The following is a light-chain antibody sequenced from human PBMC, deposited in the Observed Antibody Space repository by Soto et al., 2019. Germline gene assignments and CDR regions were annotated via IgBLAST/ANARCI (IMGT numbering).Light chain of an antibody. CDR1: SYNIGNND. J-gene: IGLJ2*01. Sequence: QSVLTQPPSVSAAPGQKVTISCSGSSYNIGNNDGSWYQQLPGTAPKLLIYDNNKRPSGIPDRFSGSKSGTSATLGITGLQTGDEADYYCGTWDSSLSAGVFGGGTKLTVL. CDR2: DNN. V-gene: IGLV1-51*01. CDR3: GTWDSSLSAGV.